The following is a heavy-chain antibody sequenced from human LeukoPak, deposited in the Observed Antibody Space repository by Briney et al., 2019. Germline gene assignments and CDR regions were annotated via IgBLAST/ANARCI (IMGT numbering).Heavy chain of an antibody. CDR1: GGSFSGYY. CDR3: ARVGLAVAADY. Sequence: PSETLSLTCAVYGGSFSGYYWSWIRQPPGKGLEWIVEIIHSGSTNYNPSLKSRVTISVDTSKNQFSLKLSSVTAADTAVYYCARVGLAVAADYWGQGTLVTVSS. V-gene: IGHV4-34*12. D-gene: IGHD6-19*01. J-gene: IGHJ4*02. CDR2: IIHSGST.